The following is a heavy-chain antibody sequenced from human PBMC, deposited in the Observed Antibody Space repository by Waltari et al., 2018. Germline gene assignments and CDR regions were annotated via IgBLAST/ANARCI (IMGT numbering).Heavy chain of an antibody. V-gene: IGHV3-23*01. CDR2: ISGSGGSP. CDR3: AKAQLGYCSGGSCYSYFDY. Sequence: EVQLLESGGGLVQPGGSLRLSCAASGFTFSSYAMSWVRQDQGKGLEWVSAISGSGGSPYYADSVKGRFTISRDNSKNTLYLQMNSLRAEDTAVYYCAKAQLGYCSGGSCYSYFDYWGQGTLVTVSS. CDR1: GFTFSSYA. D-gene: IGHD2-15*01. J-gene: IGHJ4*02.